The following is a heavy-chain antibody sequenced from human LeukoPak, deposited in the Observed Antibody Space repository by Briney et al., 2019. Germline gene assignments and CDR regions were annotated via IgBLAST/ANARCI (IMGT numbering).Heavy chain of an antibody. Sequence: PSETLSLTCAVYGGSFSCYYWSWIRQPPGKGLEWIGEINHSGSTNCNPSLKSRVTISVDTSKNQFSLKLSSVTAADTAVYYCARGDGRDGYKGRLEYWGQGNLVTVSS. V-gene: IGHV4-34*01. CDR2: INHSGST. CDR3: ARGDGRDGYKGRLEY. CDR1: GGSFSCYY. J-gene: IGHJ4*02. D-gene: IGHD5-24*01.